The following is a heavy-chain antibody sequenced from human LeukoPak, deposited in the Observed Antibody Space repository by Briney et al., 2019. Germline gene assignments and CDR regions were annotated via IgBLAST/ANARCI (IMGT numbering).Heavy chain of an antibody. CDR1: GGSISSSSYY. Sequence: SETLSLTCSVSGGSISSSSYYWGWIRQPPGKGLEWIGSIHDSGSTYYNQTLKSRLTISVDTSKNQFSLQLSSVTAADPAGYYCWLQRMVAAYFDSWGQGTLVTVSS. J-gene: IGHJ4*02. D-gene: IGHD2-15*01. CDR3: WLQRMVAAYFDS. V-gene: IGHV4-39*07. CDR2: IHDSGST.